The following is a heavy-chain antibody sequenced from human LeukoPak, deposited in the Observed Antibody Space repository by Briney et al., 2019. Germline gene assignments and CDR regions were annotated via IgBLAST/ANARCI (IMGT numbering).Heavy chain of an antibody. CDR1: GYTFTSYG. V-gene: IGHV1-18*04. CDR2: ISAYNGNT. J-gene: IGHJ6*02. CDR3: ARAGSVVVPAAMGDYYYYVFDV. Sequence: ASVKLSSTASGYTFTSYGIGWLRQAPGQGLEWMGWISAYNGNTNYAQKLQGRVTMTTDTSTSTAYMQLRSLRSDDTAVYYCARAGSVVVPAAMGDYYYYVFDVWGQGTTVTVSS. D-gene: IGHD2-2*01.